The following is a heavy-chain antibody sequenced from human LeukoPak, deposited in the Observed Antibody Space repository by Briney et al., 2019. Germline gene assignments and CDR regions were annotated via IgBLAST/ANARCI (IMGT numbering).Heavy chain of an antibody. CDR2: ISGSSGST. V-gene: IGHV3-23*01. D-gene: IGHD1-26*01. CDR1: GFTFSSYA. CDR3: ARDPTVGPTNYFHY. Sequence: GGPLRLSCAASGFTFSSYAMSWVRQAPGKGLEWVSSISGSSGSTYYADSVKGRFTISRDNSKNTLYLQMNSLRAEDTAVYYCARDPTVGPTNYFHYWGQGTLVTVSS. J-gene: IGHJ4*02.